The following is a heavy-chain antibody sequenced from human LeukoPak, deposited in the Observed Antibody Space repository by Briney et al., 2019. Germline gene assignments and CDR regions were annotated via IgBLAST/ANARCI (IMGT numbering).Heavy chain of an antibody. CDR2: INTDGSST. J-gene: IGHJ4*02. Sequence: PGGSLRLSCAASGFTFSSYWMHWVRQAPGKGLVWVSRINTDGSSTSYADSVKGRSTISRDNAKNTLYLQMNSLRAEDTAVYYCARGLSGGYCSGGSCYSCWGQGTLVTVSS. CDR3: ARGLSGGYCSGGSCYSC. V-gene: IGHV3-74*01. D-gene: IGHD2-15*01. CDR1: GFTFSSYW.